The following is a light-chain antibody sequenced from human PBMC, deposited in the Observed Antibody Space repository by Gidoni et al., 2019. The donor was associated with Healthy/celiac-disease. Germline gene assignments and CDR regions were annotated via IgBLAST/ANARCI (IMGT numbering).Light chain of an antibody. CDR3: MQAIKTHPT. J-gene: IGKJ4*01. Sequence: DILMTQSPLSLPVTPGEPASISCSSSQSLLHSNGYNYLDWYLQKPGQSPPLLIYLGSNRASGVHDRFSGSGSGTDVTLKISRVEAEDVGVYYCMQAIKTHPTFGGGTKVEIK. CDR1: QSLLHSNGYNY. CDR2: LGS. V-gene: IGKV2-28*01.